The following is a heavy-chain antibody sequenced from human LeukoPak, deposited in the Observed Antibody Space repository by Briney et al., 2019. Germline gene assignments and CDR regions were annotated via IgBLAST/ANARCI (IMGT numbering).Heavy chain of an antibody. CDR1: GFTFSSYS. CDR3: ARATGYSYGAFDY. J-gene: IGHJ4*02. V-gene: IGHV3-21*01. CDR2: ISSSSGYI. Sequence: GGSLRLSCAASGFTFSSYSMNWVRQAPGKGLEWVSSISSSSGYIYYADSVKGRFTISRDNAKNSLYLQMNSLRAEDTAVYYCARATGYSYGAFDYWGQGTLVTVSS. D-gene: IGHD5-18*01.